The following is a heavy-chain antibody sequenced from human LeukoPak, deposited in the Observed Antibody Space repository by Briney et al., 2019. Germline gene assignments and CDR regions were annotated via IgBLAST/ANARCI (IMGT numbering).Heavy chain of an antibody. Sequence: SVKVSCKASGGTFSSYAISWVRQAPGQGLEWMGGIIPIFGTANYAQKFQGRVAITADESTSTAYMELSSLRSEDTAVYYCARCPLQFGPPYYFDYWGQGTLVTVSS. V-gene: IGHV1-69*13. CDR1: GGTFSSYA. J-gene: IGHJ4*02. D-gene: IGHD5-24*01. CDR3: ARCPLQFGPPYYFDY. CDR2: IIPIFGTA.